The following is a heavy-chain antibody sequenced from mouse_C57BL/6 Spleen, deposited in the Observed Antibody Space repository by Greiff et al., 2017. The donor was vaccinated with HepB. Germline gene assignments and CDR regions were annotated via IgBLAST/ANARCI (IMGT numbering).Heavy chain of an antibody. CDR3: ARGVLRRYYFDY. J-gene: IGHJ2*01. CDR2: IDPGSGST. D-gene: IGHD1-2*01. Sequence: VQLQQPGAELVKPGASVKMSCKASGYTFTSYWITWVKQRPGQGLEWIGDIDPGSGSTNYNEKFKRKATLTVDTSSSTAYMQLSSLTSEDSAVYYCARGVLRRYYFDYWGQGTTLTVSS. CDR1: GYTFTSYW. V-gene: IGHV1-55*01.